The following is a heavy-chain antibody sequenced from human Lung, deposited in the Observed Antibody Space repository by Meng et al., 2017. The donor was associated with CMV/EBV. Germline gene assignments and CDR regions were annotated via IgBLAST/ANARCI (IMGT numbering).Heavy chain of an antibody. CDR2: IYSGGSST. D-gene: IGHD3-9*01. V-gene: IGHV3-23*03. CDR3: AKEHREFDWLHYFDY. Sequence: GGSLRLXXAASGFTLSSYAMSWVRQAPGKGLEWVSVIYSGGSSTYYADSVKGRFTISRDNSKNTLYLQMNSLRAEDTAVYYCAKEHREFDWLHYFDYWGQGXLVTVSS. CDR1: GFTLSSYA. J-gene: IGHJ4*02.